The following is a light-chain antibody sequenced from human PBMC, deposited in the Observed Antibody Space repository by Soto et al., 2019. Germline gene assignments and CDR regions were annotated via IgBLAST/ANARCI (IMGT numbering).Light chain of an antibody. J-gene: IGKJ4*01. CDR3: QPRRNWQLN. V-gene: IGKV3-11*01. CDR2: DAS. Sequence: EMVLTQSPATLSLSPGEGATLSCRASQSVSNYLVWYQQRPGQAPRLLIYDASNRAPGIPARFSGSRSGTDFTLTITSLEPEDFEVYYCQPRRNWQLNFGGGAKVDI. CDR1: QSVSNY.